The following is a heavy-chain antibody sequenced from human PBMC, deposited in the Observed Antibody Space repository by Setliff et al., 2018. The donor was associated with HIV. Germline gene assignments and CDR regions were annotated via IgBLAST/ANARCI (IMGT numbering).Heavy chain of an antibody. CDR2: ISYSSTYI. V-gene: IGHV3-21*01. CDR3: ASSPSWGTYRHGLDY. CDR1: GFTFSTYT. Sequence: GGSLRLSCAASGFTFSTYTMNWVRQAPGKGLEWVSSISYSSTYIYYADSVKGRFTISRDNAKNSLYLQMNSLRNEDAAVYYCASSPSWGTYRHGLDYWGQGTLVTVSS. J-gene: IGHJ4*02. D-gene: IGHD3-16*02.